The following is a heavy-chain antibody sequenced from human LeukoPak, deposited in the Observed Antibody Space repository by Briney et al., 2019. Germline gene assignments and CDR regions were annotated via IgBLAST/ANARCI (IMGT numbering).Heavy chain of an antibody. CDR1: GFTFSSYS. J-gene: IGHJ4*02. CDR3: ARDRDGLLSVY. V-gene: IGHV3-21*01. CDR2: ISSSSSYI. D-gene: IGHD2-8*01. Sequence: GGSLRLSCAASGFTFSSYSMNWVRQAPGKGLEWVSSISSSSSYIYYADSVRGRFTISRDNAKNSLYLQMNSLRAEDTAVYYCARDRDGLLSVYWGQGTLVTVSS.